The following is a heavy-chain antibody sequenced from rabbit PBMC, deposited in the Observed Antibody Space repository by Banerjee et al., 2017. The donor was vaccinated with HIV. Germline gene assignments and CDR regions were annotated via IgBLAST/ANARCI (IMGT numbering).Heavy chain of an antibody. V-gene: IGHV1S45*01. CDR3: AREDGGVGGYDNNL. Sequence: QEQLEESGGDLVKPEGSLTLTCTASGFSFSNKYVMCWVRQAPGKGLEWIACINSSNGDKWYASWVKGRFTLSKTSSTTVTLQMTSLTAADMATYFCAREDGGVGGYDNNLWGPCPLVTVS. CDR2: INSSNGDK. J-gene: IGHJ4*01. D-gene: IGHD1-1*01. CDR1: GFSFSNKYV.